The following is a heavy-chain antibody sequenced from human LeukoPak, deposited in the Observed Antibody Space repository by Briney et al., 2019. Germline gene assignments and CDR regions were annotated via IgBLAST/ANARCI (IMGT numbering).Heavy chain of an antibody. V-gene: IGHV1-18*01. CDR3: ARDEVAVAGSDYYGMDV. CDR2: ISAYSGNT. Sequence: ASVKVSCKASGYTFTSYGISWVRQAPGQGLEWMGWISAYSGNTNYAQKLQGRVTMTTDTSTSTAYMELRSLRSDDTAVYYCARDEVAVAGSDYYGMDVWGQGATVTVSS. CDR1: GYTFTSYG. J-gene: IGHJ6*02. D-gene: IGHD6-19*01.